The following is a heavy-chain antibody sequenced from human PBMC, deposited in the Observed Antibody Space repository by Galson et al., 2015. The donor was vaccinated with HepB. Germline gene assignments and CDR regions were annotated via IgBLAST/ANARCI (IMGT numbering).Heavy chain of an antibody. J-gene: IGHJ4*02. D-gene: IGHD6-13*01. V-gene: IGHV4-59*12. CDR1: GGSISTYY. CDR2: IYSSGST. Sequence: LSLTCTVSGGSISTYYWNWIRQSPGKGLEWIGYIYSSGSTNYNPSLKSRVTMSVDTSKNQFSLKLTSVTAADTAVYYCARRGDSSSSGGNFDYWGQGTLVTVSS. CDR3: ARRGDSSSSGGNFDY.